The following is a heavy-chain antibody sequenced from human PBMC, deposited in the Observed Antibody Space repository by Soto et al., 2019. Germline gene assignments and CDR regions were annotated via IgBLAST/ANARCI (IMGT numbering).Heavy chain of an antibody. J-gene: IGHJ4*02. V-gene: IGHV3-48*01. CDR2: ISASSSSI. CDR3: ARDPYSGDDIDLDY. CDR1: GFTFSRYN. Sequence: EVQLVKSGGDLVEPGGSLKLSCEASGFTFSRYNMNWVRQAPGKGLDWVSYISASSSSIFYADSVKGRFTISRDNAKNSLYLQINSLRAEDTAIYYCARDPYSGDDIDLDYWGQGTLVTVSS. D-gene: IGHD5-12*01.